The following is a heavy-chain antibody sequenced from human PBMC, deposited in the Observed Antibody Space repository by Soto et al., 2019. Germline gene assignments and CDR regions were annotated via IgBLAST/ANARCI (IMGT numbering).Heavy chain of an antibody. J-gene: IGHJ4*02. CDR1: GGSISSGNFY. V-gene: IGHV4-30-4*01. D-gene: IGHD2-21*01. CDR2: IYRTGTT. Sequence: QVQLQESGPGLVKPSQTLSLTCSVSGGSISSGNFYWSWIRQPPGKGLEWLGYIYRTGTTYSNPSLRRRVTISLDTSKNQFSLNLRSVTAADTAVYYCARQHVDVGPGFFDYWGQGTLVTVSS. CDR3: ARQHVDVGPGFFDY.